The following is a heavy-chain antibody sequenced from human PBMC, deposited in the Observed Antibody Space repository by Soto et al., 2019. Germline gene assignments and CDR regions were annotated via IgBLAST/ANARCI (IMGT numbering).Heavy chain of an antibody. CDR1: GASLSGFS. CDR3: VRDGTKTLRDWFDP. J-gene: IGHJ5*02. V-gene: IGHV4-4*07. D-gene: IGHD3-16*01. Sequence: PSETLSLTCTASGASLSGFSWSWIRKSARKGLGWIGRIYATGTTDYNPSLKGRVMMSVGTSKKQFSLKLRSVTAADTAVYYCVRDGTKTLRDWFDPWGQGISVTVAS. CDR2: IYATGTT.